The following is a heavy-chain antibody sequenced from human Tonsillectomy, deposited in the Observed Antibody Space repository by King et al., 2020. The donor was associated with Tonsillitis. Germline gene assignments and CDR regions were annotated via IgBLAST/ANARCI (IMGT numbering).Heavy chain of an antibody. CDR3: ARPGDSSGSGAQAPFDY. Sequence: QLQESGPGLVKPSETLSLTCTVSGGSISSSSYYWGWIRQPPGKGLEWIGSIYYSGSTYYNPSLKSRVTISVDTSKNQFSLKLTSVTAAVTAVYYCARPGDSSGSGAQAPFDYWVPGTLVTVSA. CDR1: GGSISSSSYY. CDR2: IYYSGST. V-gene: IGHV4-39*01. D-gene: IGHD3-22*01. J-gene: IGHJ4*02.